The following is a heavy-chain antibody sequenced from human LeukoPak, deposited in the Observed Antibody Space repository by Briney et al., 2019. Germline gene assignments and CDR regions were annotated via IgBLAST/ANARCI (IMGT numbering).Heavy chain of an antibody. Sequence: SSETLSLTCTVSGGSISSYYWSWIRQPPGKGLEWIGYIYYSGSTNYNPSLKSRVTMSVDTSKNQFSLKLSSVTAADTAVYYCARALAYCGGDCYIWFDPWGQGTLVTVSS. J-gene: IGHJ5*02. V-gene: IGHV4-59*12. CDR3: ARALAYCGGDCYIWFDP. D-gene: IGHD2-21*02. CDR1: GGSISSYY. CDR2: IYYSGST.